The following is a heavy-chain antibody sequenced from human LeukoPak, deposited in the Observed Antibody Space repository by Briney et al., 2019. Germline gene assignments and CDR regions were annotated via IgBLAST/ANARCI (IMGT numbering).Heavy chain of an antibody. V-gene: IGHV3-74*01. CDR3: AREYGQNTPHFDY. CDR1: GFTFSNYW. Sequence: PGGSLRLSCTASGFTFSNYWMHWVRQAPGKGLVWVSRINMDGSTTTYAEPVKGRFTISRDNAKNTLYLQMNSLRAEDTAVFYCAREYGQNTPHFDYWGQGTLVTVSS. J-gene: IGHJ4*02. CDR2: INMDGSTT. D-gene: IGHD2/OR15-2a*01.